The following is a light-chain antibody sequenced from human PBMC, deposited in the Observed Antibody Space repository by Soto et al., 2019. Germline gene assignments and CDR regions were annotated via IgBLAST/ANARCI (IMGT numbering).Light chain of an antibody. CDR1: QNISNY. V-gene: IGKV3-11*01. J-gene: IGKJ1*01. CDR2: DVS. Sequence: EIVMTQSPDTLSLSPGKRATLSCRASQNISNYLIWYQQTPGQAPRLLIYDVSNRAAGIPARFSGSGSGTDFTLTISSLEPEDFAVYYCPQRSNWPRTFGQGTKADIK. CDR3: PQRSNWPRT.